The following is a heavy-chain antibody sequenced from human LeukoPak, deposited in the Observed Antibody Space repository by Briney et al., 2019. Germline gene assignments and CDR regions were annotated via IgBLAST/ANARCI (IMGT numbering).Heavy chain of an antibody. CDR2: IKSKTDGGTT. V-gene: IGHV3-15*01. J-gene: IGHJ3*02. Sequence: PGGSLRLSCAASGFTFSNAWMSWARQAPGKGLEWVGRIKSKTDGGTTDYAATVKGRFTISRDDSKNTLYLQMNSLKTEDTAVYYCTTDQESGLDAFDIWGQGTMVTVSS. CDR1: GFTFSNAW. D-gene: IGHD3-10*01. CDR3: TTDQESGLDAFDI.